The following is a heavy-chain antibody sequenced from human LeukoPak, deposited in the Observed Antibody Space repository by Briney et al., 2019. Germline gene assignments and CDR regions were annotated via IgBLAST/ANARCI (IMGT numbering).Heavy chain of an antibody. CDR3: ARDVDTTSY. J-gene: IGHJ4*02. D-gene: IGHD5-18*01. Sequence: KPSETLSLTCAVYGGSFSGYYWNWIRQPPGKGLEWIGEINHSGSTNYNPSLKSRVTISVDTSKNQFSLKLSSLTAADTAVYYCARDVDTTSYWGQGTLVTVSS. CDR1: GGSFSGYY. V-gene: IGHV4-34*01. CDR2: INHSGST.